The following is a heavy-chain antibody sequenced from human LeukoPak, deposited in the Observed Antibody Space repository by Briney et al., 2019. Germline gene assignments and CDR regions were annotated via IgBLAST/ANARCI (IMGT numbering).Heavy chain of an antibody. J-gene: IGHJ3*02. CDR3: AKYILYHGAFDI. Sequence: GGSLRLSCAASGFTFSSYAMSWVRQAPGKGLEWVSAISGSGGSTYYADSVKGRFTISRDNSKNTLYLQMNSLEAEDTAVYYCAKYILYHGAFDIWGQGTMVTVSS. D-gene: IGHD2-8*01. CDR2: ISGSGGST. V-gene: IGHV3-23*01. CDR1: GFTFSSYA.